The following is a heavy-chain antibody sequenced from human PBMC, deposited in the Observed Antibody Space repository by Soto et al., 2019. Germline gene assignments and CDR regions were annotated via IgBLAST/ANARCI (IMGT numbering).Heavy chain of an antibody. CDR3: ARVGRSGYLGLDP. J-gene: IGHJ5*02. CDR2: IYYSGNT. V-gene: IGHV4-31*11. D-gene: IGHD3-22*01. Sequence: PWETLSLTCAVSGGSISSGDYYWSCIRQHPGKGLEWIGYIYYSGNTYCNPSLKSRVTISVDTSKNQFSLNLTSVTAADTAVYYCARVGRSGYLGLDPWGQGTLVTVSS. CDR1: GGSISSGDYY.